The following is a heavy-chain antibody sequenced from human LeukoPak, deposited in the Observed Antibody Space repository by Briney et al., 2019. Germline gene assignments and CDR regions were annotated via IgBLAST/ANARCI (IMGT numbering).Heavy chain of an antibody. CDR3: ARDEGQLQFDY. V-gene: IGHV1-46*01. D-gene: IGHD2-2*01. CDR2: INPSGGST. CDR1: GYTFTSYY. Sequence: ASVKVSCKASGYTFTSYYMHWVRQAPGQGLEWMGIINPSGGSTSYAQKFQGRATMTRDTSTSTVYMELSSLRSEDTAVYYCARDEGQLQFDYWGQGTLVTVSS. J-gene: IGHJ4*02.